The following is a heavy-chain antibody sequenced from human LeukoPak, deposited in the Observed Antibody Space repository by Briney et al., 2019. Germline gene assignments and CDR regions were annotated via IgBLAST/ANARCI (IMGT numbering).Heavy chain of an antibody. D-gene: IGHD2-2*01. J-gene: IGHJ5*02. CDR3: ASLVVPAANWFDP. CDR2: IYYSGST. CDR1: GGSISSYY. V-gene: IGHV4-59*01. Sequence: SETLSLTCTVSGGSISSYYWSWIRQPPGKGLEWLGYIYYSGSTNYNPSLKSRVTISVDTSKNQFSLKLSSVTAADTAVYYCASLVVPAANWFDPWGQGTLVTVSS.